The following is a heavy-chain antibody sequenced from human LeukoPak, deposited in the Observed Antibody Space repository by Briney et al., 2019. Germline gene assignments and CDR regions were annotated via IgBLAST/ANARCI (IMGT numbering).Heavy chain of an antibody. J-gene: IGHJ4*02. CDR1: GFTFSSYW. CDR2: IKQDGSEK. Sequence: GGSLRLSCAASGFTFSSYWMSWVRQAPGKGLEWVANIKQDGSEKYYVDSVKGRFTISRDNAKNSLYLQMNSLRAEDTAVYYCARVLPTPLWFGELYPRQAERRDYWGQGTLVTVSS. V-gene: IGHV3-7*01. D-gene: IGHD3-10*01. CDR3: ARVLPTPLWFGELYPRQAERRDY.